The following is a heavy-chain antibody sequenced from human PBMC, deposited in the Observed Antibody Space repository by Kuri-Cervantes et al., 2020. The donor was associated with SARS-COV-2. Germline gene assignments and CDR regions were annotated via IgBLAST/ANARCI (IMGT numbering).Heavy chain of an antibody. D-gene: IGHD1-1*01. J-gene: IGHJ4*02. CDR2: IIPIFGTA. V-gene: IGHV1-69*13. CDR3: ARARNGKDLNEPDY. CDR1: GGTFSSYA. Sequence: SVKVSCKASGGTFSSYAISWVRQAPGQGLEWMVGIIPIFGTANYAQKCQGRVTITADESTSTAYMELSSLRSEDTAVYYCARARNGKDLNEPDYWGQGTLVTVSS.